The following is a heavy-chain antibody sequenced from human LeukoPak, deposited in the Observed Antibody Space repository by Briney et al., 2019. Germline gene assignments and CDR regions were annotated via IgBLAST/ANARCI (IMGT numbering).Heavy chain of an antibody. CDR2: ISYDGSNK. V-gene: IGHV3-30-3*01. Sequence: PGGSLRLSCAASGFTFSSYAMHWVRQAPGKGLEWVAVISYDGSNKYYADSVKGRFTISRDNSKNTLYLQMNSLRAEDTAVYYCAMTYYYGSGSYYNGYRWFDPWGQGTLVTVSS. CDR3: AMTYYYGSGSYYNGYRWFDP. J-gene: IGHJ5*02. D-gene: IGHD3-10*01. CDR1: GFTFSSYA.